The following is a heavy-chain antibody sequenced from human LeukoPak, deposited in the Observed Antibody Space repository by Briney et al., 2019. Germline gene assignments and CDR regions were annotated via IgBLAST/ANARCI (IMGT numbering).Heavy chain of an antibody. V-gene: IGHV4-39*01. CDR2: IYYRGGT. J-gene: IGHJ4*02. CDR1: GASISSSSYY. D-gene: IGHD5-24*01. CDR3: ARHLGAMATIPYYFDY. Sequence: PSETLSLTCTVSGASISSSSYYWGWIRQPPGKGLEWIGSIYYRGGTYYNPSLKSRVTISVDTSKNQVSLRLSSVTAADTAAYYCARHLGAMATIPYYFDYWGQGTLVTVSS.